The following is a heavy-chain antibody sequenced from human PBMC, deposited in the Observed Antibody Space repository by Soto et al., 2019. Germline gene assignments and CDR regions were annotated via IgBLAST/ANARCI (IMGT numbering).Heavy chain of an antibody. CDR1: GGSISSSNW. J-gene: IGHJ4*02. Sequence: QLQLQESGPGLVKPSETLSLTCAVSGGSISSSNWWTWVRQPPGKGLEWIGEIYHSGSINHSPSLTSRLTLSVDKSKNQFSLKLRSVTAADTAVYYCVRDSSDWLFDYWGQGTLDTVSS. D-gene: IGHD6-19*01. CDR3: VRDSSDWLFDY. CDR2: IYHSGSI. V-gene: IGHV4-4*02.